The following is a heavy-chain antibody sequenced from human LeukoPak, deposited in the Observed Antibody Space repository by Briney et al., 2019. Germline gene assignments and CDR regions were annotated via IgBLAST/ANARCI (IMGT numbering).Heavy chain of an antibody. J-gene: IGHJ4*02. CDR3: AKTNAGSGWQGFDY. Sequence: PGGSLRLSCAAAGFTFSSYAMSSVRQAPGKGLGWVSCIIVSGGSTYYADSVQGRFSISRINSTNSLYLKMNSLRDEYTAEYYCAKTNAGSGWQGFDYWGQGTLVTVSS. CDR2: IIVSGGST. D-gene: IGHD6-19*01. CDR1: GFTFSSYA. V-gene: IGHV3-23*01.